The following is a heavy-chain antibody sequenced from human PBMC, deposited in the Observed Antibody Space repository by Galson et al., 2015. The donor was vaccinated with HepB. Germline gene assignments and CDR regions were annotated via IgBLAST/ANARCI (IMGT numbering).Heavy chain of an antibody. CDR3: ARGGDTAMVAGWFDP. Sequence: SVKVSCKASGYTFTSYAMHWVRQAPGQRLEWMGWINAGNGNTKYSQKFQGRVTITRDTSASAAYMELSSLRSEDTAVYYCARGGDTAMVAGWFDPWGQGTLVTVSS. J-gene: IGHJ5*02. CDR2: INAGNGNT. V-gene: IGHV1-3*01. CDR1: GYTFTSYA. D-gene: IGHD5-18*01.